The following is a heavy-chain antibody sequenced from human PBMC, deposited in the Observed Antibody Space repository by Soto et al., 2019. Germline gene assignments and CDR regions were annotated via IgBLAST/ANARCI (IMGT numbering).Heavy chain of an antibody. V-gene: IGHV1-18*01. Sequence: QDQLVQSGGEVKKPGASVKVSCKASGYSFTNYGITWVRQAPGQGVEWMGWISAYNGDTNYAQKLQGRVTRTTDSSTSTAYLELRSLRSDDTAVYYCARDRGVAPPVAANTHYYYYIDVWGKGTTVTVSS. CDR3: ARDRGVAPPVAANTHYYYYIDV. CDR2: ISAYNGDT. CDR1: GYSFTNYG. J-gene: IGHJ6*03. D-gene: IGHD2-21*02.